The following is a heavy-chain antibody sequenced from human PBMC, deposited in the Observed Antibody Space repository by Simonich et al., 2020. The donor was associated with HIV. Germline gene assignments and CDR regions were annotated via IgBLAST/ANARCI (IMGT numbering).Heavy chain of an antibody. J-gene: IGHJ3*02. CDR1: GGSFSGYF. CDR3: ARHRRVGATTGDAFDI. CDR2: INHSGST. Sequence: QVQLQKWGAGLLKPSETLSLTCAVYGGSFSGYFWSWIRQPPGRGLEWIAEINHSGSTNDNPSLKRRLTISVDTSKNQFSLKLRSVTAADTAVYYCARHRRVGATTGDAFDIWGQGTMVTVSS. V-gene: IGHV4-34*01. D-gene: IGHD1-26*01.